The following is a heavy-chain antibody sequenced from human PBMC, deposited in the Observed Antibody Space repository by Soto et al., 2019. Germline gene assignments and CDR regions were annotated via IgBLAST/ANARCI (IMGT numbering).Heavy chain of an antibody. D-gene: IGHD2-8*01. CDR3: ARGTIGASSVADIMDPSKQHYSMDV. CDR1: GYTFTNYD. J-gene: IGHJ6*01. CDR2: INHNNGDT. V-gene: IGHV1-8*01. Sequence: QVHLVQSGAEVKKPGASVKVSCEDSGYTFTNYDISWVRQAPGQGLEWLGWINHNNGDTAPAQKYQGRVPMSWVISVTPACLELTGMTSEDTAVYHCARGTIGASSVADIMDPSKQHYSMDVWGQETTVTVSS.